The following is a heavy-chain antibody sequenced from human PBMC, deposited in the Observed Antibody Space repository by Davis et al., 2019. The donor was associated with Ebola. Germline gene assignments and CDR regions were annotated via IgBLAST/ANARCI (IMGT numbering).Heavy chain of an antibody. CDR2: VSASSGNT. CDR3: AKDSGAVGLREVFDS. J-gene: IGHJ4*02. V-gene: IGHV3-23*01. Sequence: PGGSLRLSCVASGFPFSGYAMTWVRQAPGKGLECVSSVSASSGNTYYADSVKGRFTISRDNSKNTLYLQMNSLTAEDSAMYYCAKDSGAVGLREVFDSWGQGTLVTVSS. CDR1: GFPFSGYA. D-gene: IGHD2-8*02.